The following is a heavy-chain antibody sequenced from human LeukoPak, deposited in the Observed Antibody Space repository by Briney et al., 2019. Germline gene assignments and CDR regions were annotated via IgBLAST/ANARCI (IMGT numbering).Heavy chain of an antibody. D-gene: IGHD6-13*01. Sequence: ASVKVSCKASGGTFSSYAISWVRQAPGQGLEWMGRIIPILGTANYAQKFQGRVTITTDESTSTAYMELSSLRSEDTAVYYCARDLGGSSWYYYFDYWGQGTLVTVSS. CDR2: IIPILGTA. V-gene: IGHV1-69*11. CDR1: GGTFSSYA. CDR3: ARDLGGSSWYYYFDY. J-gene: IGHJ4*02.